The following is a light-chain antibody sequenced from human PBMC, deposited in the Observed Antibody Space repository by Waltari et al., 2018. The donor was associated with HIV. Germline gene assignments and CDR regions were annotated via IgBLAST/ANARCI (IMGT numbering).Light chain of an antibody. V-gene: IGLV2-8*01. CDR3: ASHAGSKDV. CDR2: DVT. CDR1: SSDIGAYNY. J-gene: IGLJ2*01. Sequence: QSALTQPPSASGSPGQSVTISCTGTSSDIGAYNYVAWYQQYPGKAPKLMIYDVTKRPPGVPDRFSGSKSGNTSSLTGSGLQAEDEADYYCASHAGSKDVFGGGTKLTVL.